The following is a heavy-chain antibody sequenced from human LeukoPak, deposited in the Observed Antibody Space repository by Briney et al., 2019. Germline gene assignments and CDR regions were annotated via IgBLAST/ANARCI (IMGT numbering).Heavy chain of an antibody. V-gene: IGHV4-34*01. CDR2: INHSGST. J-gene: IGHJ4*02. D-gene: IGHD2-2*01. CDR1: GGSFSGYY. CDR3: ARGRIRRYCSSTSCYGFYFDY. Sequence: NPSETLSLTCAVYGGSFSGYYWSWIRQPPGKGLEWIGEINHSGSTNYNPSLKSRVTISVDTSKNQFSLKLSSVTAADTAVYYRARGRIRRYCSSTSCYGFYFDYWGQGTLVTVSS.